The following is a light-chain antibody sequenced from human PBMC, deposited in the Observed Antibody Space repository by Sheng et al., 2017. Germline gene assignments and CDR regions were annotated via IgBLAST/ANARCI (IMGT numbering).Light chain of an antibody. CDR1: QSVSSSY. J-gene: IGKJ5*01. CDR3: QLYGTSPLVT. Sequence: EIVLTQSPGTLSLSPGERATLSCRASQSVSSSYLAWYQQKPGQAPRLLIYVASSRATGIPDRFSGSGSGTDFTLTISRLEPEDFAVYYCQLYGTSPLVTFGQGTRLEIK. V-gene: IGKV3-20*01. CDR2: VAS.